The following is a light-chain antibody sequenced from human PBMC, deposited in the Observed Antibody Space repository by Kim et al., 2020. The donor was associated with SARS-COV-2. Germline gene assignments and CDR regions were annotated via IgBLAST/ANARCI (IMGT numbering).Light chain of an antibody. CDR3: CSYAGSGMILDV. CDR2: EVS. J-gene: IGLJ1*01. CDR1: SSDVGSYNL. V-gene: IGLV2-23*02. Sequence: QSALTQPASVSGSPGQSITISCTGTSSDVGSYNLVSWYQQHPGKAPKLMIYEVSKRPSGVSNRFSGSKSGNTASLTISGLQAEDEADYYCCSYAGSGMILDVFGTGTKVTVL.